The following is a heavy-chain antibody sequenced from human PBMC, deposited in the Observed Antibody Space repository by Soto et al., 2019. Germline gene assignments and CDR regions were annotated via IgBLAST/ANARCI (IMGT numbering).Heavy chain of an antibody. CDR1: GFTFSNFV. D-gene: IGHD2-21*02. Sequence: EVQLLETGGGLVQTGGSLRLSCAVSGFTFSNFVMSWVRQAPGKGLEWVSATSGTGGSTYYADSVKGRFAISRDNSKNTLFLQMNSLRAEDSAVYYCAKVMTECSTGACYESRFFDQWGQGTLVTVSS. J-gene: IGHJ4*02. CDR2: TSGTGGST. CDR3: AKVMTECSTGACYESRFFDQ. V-gene: IGHV3-23*01.